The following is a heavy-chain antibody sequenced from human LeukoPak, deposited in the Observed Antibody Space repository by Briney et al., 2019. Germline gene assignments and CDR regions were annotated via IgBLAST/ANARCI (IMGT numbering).Heavy chain of an antibody. V-gene: IGHV4-38-2*02. D-gene: IGHD3-10*01. J-gene: IGHJ3*02. CDR3: ARSDQYGSGSDWTTPFDCFDI. CDR2: VHLRQST. Sequence: PSETLSLTCSVSGYSISSGYYWGWFRQPPGKGLQWIGSVHLRQSTSYNPSLDSRGTISVDTSKNQFSLRLSSVPAADTAVYKCARSDQYGSGSDWTTPFDCFDIWGQGILVTVSS. CDR1: GYSISSGYY.